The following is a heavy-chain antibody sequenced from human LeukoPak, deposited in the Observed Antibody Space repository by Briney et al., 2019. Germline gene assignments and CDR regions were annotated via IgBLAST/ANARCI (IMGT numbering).Heavy chain of an antibody. Sequence: GGTLRLSCAASGFTFSSYGMSWVRQAPGKGLEWVSAISGSGGSTYYADSVKGRFTISRDNSKNTLYLQMNSLRAEDTAVYYCARPGAYYYYYMDVWGKGTTVTVSS. V-gene: IGHV3-23*01. D-gene: IGHD1-14*01. CDR2: ISGSGGST. CDR1: GFTFSSYG. J-gene: IGHJ6*03. CDR3: ARPGAYYYYYMDV.